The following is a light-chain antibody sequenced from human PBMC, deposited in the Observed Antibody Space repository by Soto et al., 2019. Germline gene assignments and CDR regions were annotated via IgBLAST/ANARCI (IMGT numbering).Light chain of an antibody. CDR3: QKYSSVPV. Sequence: DIQMTQSPTSLSASVGDRVTITCRASQGMGNFVAWYQQKPGKAPNLLTSAASTLQSGGPSRFSGSGSGTDFTLTINSLQPEDVATYSCQKYSSVPVFGPGTKVEIK. CDR1: QGMGNF. V-gene: IGKV1-27*01. J-gene: IGKJ3*01. CDR2: AAS.